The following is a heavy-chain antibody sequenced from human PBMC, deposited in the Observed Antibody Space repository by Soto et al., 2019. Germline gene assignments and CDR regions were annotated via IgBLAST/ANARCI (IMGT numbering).Heavy chain of an antibody. Sequence: QVQLVQSGAEVKEPGASVKVSCKASGYTFSNYCITWVRQAPGQGLEWMGWISAYNGDTNYAQRLQGRVSMTTDTSTSTAHMELRSLRSDDTAVYYCATAPNQYYFDYWGQGTLVTVSS. J-gene: IGHJ4*02. D-gene: IGHD2-2*01. CDR1: GYTFSNYC. CDR3: ATAPNQYYFDY. V-gene: IGHV1-18*01. CDR2: ISAYNGDT.